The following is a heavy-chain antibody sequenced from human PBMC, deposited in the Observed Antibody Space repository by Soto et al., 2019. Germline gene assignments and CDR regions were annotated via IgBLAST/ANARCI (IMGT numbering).Heavy chain of an antibody. J-gene: IGHJ1*01. D-gene: IGHD2-2*01. CDR1: DGSLSPNY. Sequence: QVQLQESGPALVKPSETLSLSCTVSDGSLSPNYWSWIRQPPGKGLEWIGYIYYAGTTTYNPSLQSRVSMSLDTSKNEVSLKLTSVTAADTAVYFCARLGAFYQAMDSWGQGTLVTVSS. CDR3: ARLGAFYQAMDS. CDR2: IYYAGTT. V-gene: IGHV4-59*08.